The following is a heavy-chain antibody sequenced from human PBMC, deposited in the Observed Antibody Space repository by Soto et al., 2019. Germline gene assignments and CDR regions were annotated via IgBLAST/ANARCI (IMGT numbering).Heavy chain of an antibody. D-gene: IGHD3-10*01. V-gene: IGHV4-59*01. CDR2: VYYSGST. CDR3: ASAYGSGSYYPYYFDY. J-gene: IGHJ4*02. Sequence: QVQLQESGPGLVKPSETLSLTCIVSGGSISSYSWSWIRQPPGKGLEWIGYVYYSGSTNYNPSLKSRVTISVDTSKFLFSLKLRSVTAADTAVYFCASAYGSGSYYPYYFDYWGQGTLVIVSS. CDR1: GGSISSYS.